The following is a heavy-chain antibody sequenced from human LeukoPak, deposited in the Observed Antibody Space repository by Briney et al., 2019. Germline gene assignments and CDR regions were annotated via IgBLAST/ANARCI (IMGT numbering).Heavy chain of an antibody. CDR1: GFTFSSYS. Sequence: KSGGSLRLSCAASGFTFSSYSMNWVRQAPGKGLKWVSSISSSSYIYYADSVKGRFTISRDNAKNSLYLQMNSLRAEDTAVYYCARDYGGDGYSYWGQGTLVTVSS. J-gene: IGHJ4*02. CDR3: ARDYGGDGYSY. CDR2: ISSSSYI. V-gene: IGHV3-21*01. D-gene: IGHD5-24*01.